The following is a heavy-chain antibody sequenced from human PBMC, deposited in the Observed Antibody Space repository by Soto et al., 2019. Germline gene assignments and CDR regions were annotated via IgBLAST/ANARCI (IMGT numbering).Heavy chain of an antibody. Sequence: ASVKVSCKASGYTFTSYDMHWVRQAPGQGLEWMGIINPSGGSTSYAQKFQGRVTMTRDTSTSTVYMELSSLRSEDTAVYYCARGGVLRYFDWLSTVYYYCMDVWGQGTTVTVSS. D-gene: IGHD3-9*01. J-gene: IGHJ6*02. CDR1: GYTFTSYD. V-gene: IGHV1-46*01. CDR2: INPSGGST. CDR3: ARGGVLRYFDWLSTVYYYCMDV.